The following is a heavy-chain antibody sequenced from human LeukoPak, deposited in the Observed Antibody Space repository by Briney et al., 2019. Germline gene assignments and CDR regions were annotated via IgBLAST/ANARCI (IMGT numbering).Heavy chain of an antibody. CDR1: GLTFSDYW. J-gene: IGHJ4*02. D-gene: IGHD6-13*01. V-gene: IGHV3-7*01. Sequence: GGSLRLSCAASGLTFSDYWMSRVRQAPGKGLEWVANINPPGVEKTDVGAVQGRFTISRDNAKNSLYLEMNSLRDEDSAVYYCGRWGVEAGIDDWGQGTLVTVSS. CDR3: GRWGVEAGIDD. CDR2: INPPGVEK.